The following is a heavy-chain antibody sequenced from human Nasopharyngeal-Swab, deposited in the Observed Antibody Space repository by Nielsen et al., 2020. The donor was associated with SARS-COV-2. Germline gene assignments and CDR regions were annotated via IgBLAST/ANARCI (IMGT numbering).Heavy chain of an antibody. J-gene: IGHJ6*02. CDR1: GFTFSDYY. Sequence: GESLKISCAASGFTFSDYYMSWIRQAPGKGLEWVSYITSSGSTIYYADSVKGRFTISRDNAKNSLYLQMNSLRAEDTAVYYCARAYSDTYYYYSYTMDVWRQGTTVTVSS. CDR2: ITSSGSTI. V-gene: IGHV3-11*01. D-gene: IGHD3-22*01. CDR3: ARAYSDTYYYYSYTMDV.